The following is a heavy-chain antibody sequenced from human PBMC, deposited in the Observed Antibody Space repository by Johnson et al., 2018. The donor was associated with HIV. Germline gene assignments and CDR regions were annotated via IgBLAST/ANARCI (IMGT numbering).Heavy chain of an antibody. D-gene: IGHD3-22*01. CDR1: GFSFRSYW. CDR3: AKTLSPYYYDSSGYYQPFDAFDI. Sequence: QVQVVESGGGLVQPGGSLRLSCVASGFSFRSYWMTWVRQAPGKGLEWVSVLFSGGDTYYADSVRGRFTISRDNSKNTLYLQMNSLRAEDSAVYYCAKTLSPYYYDSSGYYQPFDAFDIWGQGTMVTVSS. V-gene: IGHV3-NL1*01. CDR2: LFSGGDT. J-gene: IGHJ3*02.